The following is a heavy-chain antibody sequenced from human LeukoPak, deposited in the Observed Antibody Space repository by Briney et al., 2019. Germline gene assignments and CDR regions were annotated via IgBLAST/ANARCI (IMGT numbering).Heavy chain of an antibody. Sequence: GGSLRLSCAASGFTFSSSAMSWVRQVPGKGLEWVAVIWYDGSNKYYADSVKGRFTISRDNSKNTLYLQMNSLRAEDTAVYYCARGVAAVDYWGQGTLVTVSS. D-gene: IGHD6-13*01. V-gene: IGHV3-33*08. CDR2: IWYDGSNK. J-gene: IGHJ4*02. CDR3: ARGVAAVDY. CDR1: GFTFSSSA.